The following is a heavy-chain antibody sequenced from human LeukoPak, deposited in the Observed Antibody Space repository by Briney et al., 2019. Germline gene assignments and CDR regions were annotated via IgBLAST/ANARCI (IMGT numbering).Heavy chain of an antibody. D-gene: IGHD3-10*01. CDR2: INPNSGGT. CDR1: VYTFTGYY. V-gene: IGHV1-2*02. CDR3: ARGDYYCSGSDFNLYYYYGMDV. J-gene: IGHJ6*02. Sequence: ASVNVSCKASVYTFTGYYMHWVGQAPGQGLEWMGWINPNSGGTNYAQKFQGSVTMTRDTSSSTDYMELSRMRSDDTAVYDCARGDYYCSGSDFNLYYYYGMDVWGQGTTVTVSS.